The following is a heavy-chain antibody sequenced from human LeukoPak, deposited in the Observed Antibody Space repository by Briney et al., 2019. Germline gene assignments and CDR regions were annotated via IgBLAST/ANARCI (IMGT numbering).Heavy chain of an antibody. CDR2: INHSGST. CDR3: ARHPLQQWLVRSDYYHYMDV. D-gene: IGHD6-19*01. J-gene: IGHJ6*03. V-gene: IGHV4-34*01. Sequence: SETLSLTCAVYGGSFSGYYWSWIRQPPGKGLEWIGEINHSGSTNYNPSLKSRVTISVDTSKNQFSLKLSSVTTADTAVYYCARHPLQQWLVRSDYYHYMDVWGKGTTVTISS. CDR1: GGSFSGYY.